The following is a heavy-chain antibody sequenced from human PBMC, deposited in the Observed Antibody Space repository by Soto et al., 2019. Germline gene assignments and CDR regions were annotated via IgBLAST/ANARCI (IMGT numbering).Heavy chain of an antibody. CDR3: TIGPRATQAGTSVP. J-gene: IGHJ4*02. V-gene: IGHV3-74*01. CDR2: IYNDGTYA. CDR1: GFTFNMYW. Sequence: GGSLSLSCAGSGFTFNMYWMHWVRQVPGKGPVWVARIYNDGTYADYADSVKGRFTISRDKAKDTLYLQMNDLRAEDSALYHGTIGPRATQAGTSVPWGPATLDTLSP. D-gene: IGHD6-13*01.